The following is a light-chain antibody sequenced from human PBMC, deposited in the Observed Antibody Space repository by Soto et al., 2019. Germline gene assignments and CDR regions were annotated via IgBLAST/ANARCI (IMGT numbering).Light chain of an antibody. J-gene: IGLJ1*01. CDR2: ENS. CDR1: SSNNGSND. CDR3: GTWGSSLIAL. V-gene: IGLV1-51*02. Sequence: QSVLTQPPSVSAAPGQKVTISCSGNSSNNGSNDVSWYQQLPGKTPKLLIYENSQRPSGIPDRFSGSKSGTSATLGITGLQTGDEADYYCGTWGSSLIALFGTGTKVTVL.